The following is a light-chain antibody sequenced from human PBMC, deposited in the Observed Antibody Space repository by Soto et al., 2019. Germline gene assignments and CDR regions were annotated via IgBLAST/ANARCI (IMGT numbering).Light chain of an antibody. V-gene: IGLV1-40*01. Sequence: QSVLTQPPSVSGAPGQRVTISCTGSSSNNGAGYDVHWYQQLPGTAPKLISYGNNPRPLGVTDRFSGSKSGTSASLAITGLQAEDEADYYCQSYASSLSGWVFGGGTKLTVL. CDR3: QSYASSLSGWV. J-gene: IGLJ3*02. CDR1: SSNNGAGYD. CDR2: GNN.